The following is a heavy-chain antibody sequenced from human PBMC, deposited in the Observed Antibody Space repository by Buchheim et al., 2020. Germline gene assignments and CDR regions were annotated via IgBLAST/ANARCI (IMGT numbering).Heavy chain of an antibody. Sequence: QVQLVESGGGVVQPGRSLRLSCAASGFTFSSYGMHWVRQAPGKGLEWVAVIWYDGSNKYYADSVKGRFTISRDNSKNTLYLKMNSLRAEDTVVYYWAREEVAVAGVGGFDPWGQGTL. CDR2: IWYDGSNK. D-gene: IGHD6-19*01. CDR1: GFTFSSYG. V-gene: IGHV3-33*01. CDR3: AREEVAVAGVGGFDP. J-gene: IGHJ5*02.